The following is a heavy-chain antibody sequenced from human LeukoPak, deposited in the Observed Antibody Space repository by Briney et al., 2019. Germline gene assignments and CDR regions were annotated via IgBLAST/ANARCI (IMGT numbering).Heavy chain of an antibody. CDR3: ARDNSGYGFFDY. CDR1: RFTFDDCG. V-gene: IGHV3-20*04. D-gene: IGHD5-12*01. J-gene: IGHJ4*02. CDR2: INWNGGST. Sequence: TGGSLRLSCAASRFTFDDCGMSWVRQAPGKGLEWVSGINWNGGSTGYADSVKGRFTISRDNSKNTLYLQMNSLRAEDTAVYYCARDNSGYGFFDYWGQGTLVTVSS.